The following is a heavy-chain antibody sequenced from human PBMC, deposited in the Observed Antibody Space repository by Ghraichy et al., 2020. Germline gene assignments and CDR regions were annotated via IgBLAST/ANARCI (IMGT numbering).Heavy chain of an antibody. J-gene: IGHJ4*02. Sequence: SETLSLTCAVYGGSFSGYYWSWIRQPPGKGLEWIGEINHSGSTNYNPSLKSRVTISVDTSKNQFSLKLSSVTAADTAVYYCARGQVVVYWGQGTLVTVSS. V-gene: IGHV4-34*01. D-gene: IGHD2-15*01. CDR1: GGSFSGYY. CDR2: INHSGST. CDR3: ARGQVVVY.